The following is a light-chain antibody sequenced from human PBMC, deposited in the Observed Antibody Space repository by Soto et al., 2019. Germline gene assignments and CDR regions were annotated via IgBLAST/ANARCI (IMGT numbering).Light chain of an antibody. V-gene: IGKV3-11*01. CDR3: QQRSNWPPLT. CDR1: QSLSTY. J-gene: IGKJ4*01. Sequence: EIVLTQSPATLSLSPGERATLSCRASQSLSTYLAWYQQKPGQPPRLLIYDASNRSTGVPARFCGSGSGTDFTLTISSLEPEDSAVYFCQQRSNWPPLTFGGGTKVEIK. CDR2: DAS.